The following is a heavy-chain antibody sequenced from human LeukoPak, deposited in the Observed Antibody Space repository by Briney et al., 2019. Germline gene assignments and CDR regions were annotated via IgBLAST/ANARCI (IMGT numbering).Heavy chain of an antibody. V-gene: IGHV3-53*01. CDR1: GFSVSNNY. Sequence: GGSLRLSCTASGFSVSNNYMSWVRQAPGRGLEWVSAIYSGGNTHYADSVRGRFTISRDNSKNTLYLQMDRLSDEDTAIYYCARDPSPFHSWGQGTLVTVSS. CDR2: IYSGGNT. J-gene: IGHJ4*02. CDR3: ARDPSPFHS.